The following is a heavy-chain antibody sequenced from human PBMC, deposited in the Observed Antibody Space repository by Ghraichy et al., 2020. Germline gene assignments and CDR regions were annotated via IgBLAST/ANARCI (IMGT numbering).Heavy chain of an antibody. CDR2: IDWDDDK. D-gene: IGHD1-26*01. V-gene: IGHV2-70*11. CDR3: ARILSGSYFGNYFDY. CDR1: GFSLSTSGMC. Sequence: SGPTLVKPTQTLTLTCTFSGFSLSTSGMCVSWIRQPPGKALEWLARIDWDDDKYYSTSLKTRLTISKDTSKNQVVLTMTNMDPVDTATYYCARILSGSYFGNYFDYWGQGTLVTVSS. J-gene: IGHJ4*02.